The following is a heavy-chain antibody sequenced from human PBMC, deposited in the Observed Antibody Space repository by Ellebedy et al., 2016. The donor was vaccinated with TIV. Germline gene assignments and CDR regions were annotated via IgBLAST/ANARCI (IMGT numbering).Heavy chain of an antibody. CDR3: ARGSSGWYIGWYFDL. V-gene: IGHV1-69*13. Sequence: SVKVSCXASGGTFSSYAISWVRQAPGQGLEWMGGIIPIFGTANYAQKFQGRVTITADESTSTAYMELSSLRSEDTAVYYCARGSSGWYIGWYFDLWGRGTLVTVSS. CDR2: IIPIFGTA. D-gene: IGHD6-19*01. J-gene: IGHJ2*01. CDR1: GGTFSSYA.